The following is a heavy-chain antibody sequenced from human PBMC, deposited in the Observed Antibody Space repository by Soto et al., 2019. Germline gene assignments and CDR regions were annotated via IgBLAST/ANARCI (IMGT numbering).Heavy chain of an antibody. J-gene: IGHJ4*02. V-gene: IGHV3-23*01. Sequence: EVQLLESGGGLVQPGGSLRLSCAVSGFTFNTYVISWVRQAPGRGLEWVSSITVSGGSTHYADSVKGRFTISRDNSKNTLFLQMNSLRAAATALCYCASRALEHCGGPSCYGPFDYWGQGTLVTVSS. CDR1: GFTFNTYV. CDR2: ITVSGGST. CDR3: ASRALEHCGGPSCYGPFDY. D-gene: IGHD2-2*01.